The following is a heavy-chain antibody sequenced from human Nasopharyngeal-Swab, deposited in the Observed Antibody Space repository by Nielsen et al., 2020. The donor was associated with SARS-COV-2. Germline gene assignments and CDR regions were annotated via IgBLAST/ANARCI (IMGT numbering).Heavy chain of an antibody. CDR3: AKGLGQQLVNWFDP. Sequence: GESLKISCAASGFTVSTNYMSWVRQTPGKGLEWVLIIYTGGSTYYADSVKGRFTISRDSSKNTLYLHMNSLRAEDTAVYYCAKGLGQQLVNWFDPWGQGTLVTVSS. CDR2: IYTGGST. D-gene: IGHD6-13*01. CDR1: GFTVSTNY. V-gene: IGHV3-66*01. J-gene: IGHJ5*02.